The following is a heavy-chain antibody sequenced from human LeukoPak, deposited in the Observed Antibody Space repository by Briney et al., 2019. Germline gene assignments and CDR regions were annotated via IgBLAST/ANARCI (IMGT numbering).Heavy chain of an antibody. CDR1: RVTFSSYG. Sequence: GGSLRLSCAASRVTFSSYGMHWVRQAPGKGLEWVAFIRDDGSNKYYADYVKGRFTIYRDNSKNTLYLKMNSLRAEDTAVYYCAKGGIQLWLNYWGQGTLVTVSS. V-gene: IGHV3-30*02. CDR3: AKGGIQLWLNY. J-gene: IGHJ4*02. D-gene: IGHD5-18*01. CDR2: IRDDGSNK.